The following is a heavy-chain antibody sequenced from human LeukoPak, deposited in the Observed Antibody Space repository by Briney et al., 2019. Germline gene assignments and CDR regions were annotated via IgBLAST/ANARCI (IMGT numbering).Heavy chain of an antibody. D-gene: IGHD3-10*01. V-gene: IGHV4-31*03. CDR1: GGSISSGGYY. Sequence: SETLSLTCTVSGGSISSGGYYWSWIRQHPGKGLEWIGYIYYSGSTYYNPSLKSRVTISVDTSKNQFSLKLSSVTAADTAVYYCARGVTMVRGVIKGGYYFDYWGQGTLVTVSS. CDR2: IYYSGST. CDR3: ARGVTMVRGVIKGGYYFDY. J-gene: IGHJ4*02.